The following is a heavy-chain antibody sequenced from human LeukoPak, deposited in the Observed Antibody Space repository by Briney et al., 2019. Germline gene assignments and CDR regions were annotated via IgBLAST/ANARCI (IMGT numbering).Heavy chain of an antibody. V-gene: IGHV4-61*02. CDR2: IYTSGGT. CDR1: GGSISSGSYY. J-gene: IGHJ5*02. Sequence: SQTLSLTCTVSGGSISSGSYYWSWIRQPAGKGLEWIGRIYTSGGTNYNPSLKSRVTISVDTSKNQFSLKLSSVTAADTAVYYCARDLSSGSSNDWFDPWGQGTLVTVSS. D-gene: IGHD6-13*01. CDR3: ARDLSSGSSNDWFDP.